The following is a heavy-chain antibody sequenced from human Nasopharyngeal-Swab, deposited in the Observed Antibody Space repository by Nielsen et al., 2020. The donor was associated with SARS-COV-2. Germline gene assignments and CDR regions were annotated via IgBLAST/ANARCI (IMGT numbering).Heavy chain of an antibody. CDR1: GYSFTSYW. CDR2: IYPGDSDT. D-gene: IGHD3-22*01. Sequence: GGSLRLSCKGSGYSFTSYWIGWVRQMPGKGLEWMGIIYPGDSDTRYSPSFQGQVTISADKSISTAYLQWSSLKASDTAMYYCARGPPRVIDYYYYMDVWGKGTTVTVSS. CDR3: ARGPPRVIDYYYYMDV. J-gene: IGHJ6*03. V-gene: IGHV5-51*01.